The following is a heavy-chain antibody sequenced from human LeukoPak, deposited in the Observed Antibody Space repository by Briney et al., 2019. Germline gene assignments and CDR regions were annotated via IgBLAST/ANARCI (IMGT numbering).Heavy chain of an antibody. V-gene: IGHV1-18*01. D-gene: IGHD6-13*01. CDR3: ARRNSAAKDDY. Sequence: ASVKVSCKASGYTFTSYGISWVRQAPGQELEWMGWISGYNGNTNYAQKLQGRVTMTTDTSTSTAYMELRSLRSDDTAVYYCARRNSAAKDDYWGQGTLVTVSS. J-gene: IGHJ4*02. CDR1: GYTFTSYG. CDR2: ISGYNGNT.